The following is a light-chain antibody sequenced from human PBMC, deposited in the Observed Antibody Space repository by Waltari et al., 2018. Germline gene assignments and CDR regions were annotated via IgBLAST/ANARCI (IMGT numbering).Light chain of an antibody. V-gene: IGKV1-39*01. CDR2: AAS. CDR3: QQSYSTPGIT. Sequence: DIQMTQSPSSLSASVGDRVTITCRASQSISSYLNWYQQKPGKAHKLLIYAASSLQSGVPSRFSGSGSGTDFTLTISSLQPEDFATYYCQQSYSTPGITFGQGTRLEIK. CDR1: QSISSY. J-gene: IGKJ5*01.